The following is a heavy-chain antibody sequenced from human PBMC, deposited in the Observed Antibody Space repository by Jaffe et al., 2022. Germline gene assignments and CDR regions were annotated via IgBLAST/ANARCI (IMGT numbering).Heavy chain of an antibody. CDR3: AKGPSSGSIRPHYYYYYMDV. Sequence: QVQLVESGGGVVQPGGSLRLSCAASGFTFSSYGMHWVRQAPGKGLEWVAFIRYDGSNKYYADSVKGRFTISRDNSKNTLYLQMNSLRAEDTAVYYCAKGPSSGSIRPHYYYYYMDVWGKGTTVTVSS. CDR1: GFTFSSYG. CDR2: IRYDGSNK. D-gene: IGHD3-22*01. J-gene: IGHJ6*03. V-gene: IGHV3-30*02.